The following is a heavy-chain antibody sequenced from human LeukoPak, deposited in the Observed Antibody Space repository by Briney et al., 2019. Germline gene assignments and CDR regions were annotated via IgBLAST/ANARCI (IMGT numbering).Heavy chain of an antibody. CDR1: GGSISSGGYY. J-gene: IGHJ6*03. D-gene: IGHD2-2*01. CDR3: ARGVVPAAMSIYYYYMDV. Sequence: PSETLSLTCTVSGGSISSGGYYWSWIRQPPGKGLEWIGYIYHSGSTYYNPSLKSRVTISVDRSKNQFSLKLSSVTAADTAVYYCARGVVPAAMSIYYYYMDVWGKGTTVTVSS. CDR2: IYHSGST. V-gene: IGHV4-30-2*01.